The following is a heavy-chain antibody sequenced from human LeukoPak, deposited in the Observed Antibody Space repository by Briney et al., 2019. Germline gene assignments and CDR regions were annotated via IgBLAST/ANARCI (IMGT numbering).Heavy chain of an antibody. Sequence: GGSLRLSCSPSGFTVSSNYMSWVPQAPGKGLEWVSVIYSCGSTDYADSVKGSFTIARDNAKNSLYLQMNRLSAEDTAVYYCARAEHCSSTSCYRRSWFDPWGQGTLVTVSS. V-gene: IGHV3-66*01. CDR2: IYSCGST. CDR3: ARAEHCSSTSCYRRSWFDP. J-gene: IGHJ5*02. CDR1: GFTVSSNY. D-gene: IGHD2-2*02.